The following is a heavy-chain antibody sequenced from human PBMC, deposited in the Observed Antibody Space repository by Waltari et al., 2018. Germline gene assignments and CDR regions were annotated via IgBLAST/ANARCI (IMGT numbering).Heavy chain of an antibody. Sequence: EVQLVESGGGLVQPGGSLRLSCAASGFTFSSYSMNWVRHDPGKGLELVSYISSSSSTIYYADSVKGRFTISRDNAKNSLYLQMNSLRAEDTAVYYCARPNIVATGYFDYWGQGTLVTVSS. CDR1: GFTFSSYS. J-gene: IGHJ4*02. D-gene: IGHD5-12*01. CDR3: ARPNIVATGYFDY. V-gene: IGHV3-48*04. CDR2: ISSSSSTI.